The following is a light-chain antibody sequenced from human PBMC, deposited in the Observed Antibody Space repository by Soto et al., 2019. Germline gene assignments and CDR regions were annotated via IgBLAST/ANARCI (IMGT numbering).Light chain of an antibody. CDR3: SSYTSSSTVV. J-gene: IGLJ2*01. Sequence: QSALTQPASVSGSPGQSITISCTGTSSDVGGYNYVSWYQQHPGKAPKLIIYDVSNRPSGVSNRFSGSKSGNTASLTISGVQAEDEADYYCSSYTSSSTVVFGGGTTVTVL. CDR1: SSDVGGYNY. CDR2: DVS. V-gene: IGLV2-14*01.